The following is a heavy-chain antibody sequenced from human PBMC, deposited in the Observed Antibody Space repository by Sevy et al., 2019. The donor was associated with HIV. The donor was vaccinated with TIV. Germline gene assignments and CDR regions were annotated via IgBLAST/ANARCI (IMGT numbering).Heavy chain of an antibody. CDR2: IKSDTDGGTT. Sequence: GGCLRLSCAASGFTFTNAWMSWVRQAPGKGLEWVGRIKSDTDGGTTDYTAPVKGRFTISRDESKNTLYLQMNSLNTEDPAVYYCTTDKGDNNYWGGMDVWGQGTQVTVSS. CDR1: GFTFTNAW. V-gene: IGHV3-15*01. CDR3: TTDKGDNNYWGGMDV. D-gene: IGHD4-4*01. J-gene: IGHJ6*02.